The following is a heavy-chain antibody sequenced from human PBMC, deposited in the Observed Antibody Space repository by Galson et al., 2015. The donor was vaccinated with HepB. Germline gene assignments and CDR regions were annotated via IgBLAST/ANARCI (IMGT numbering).Heavy chain of an antibody. CDR3: AKRRGRMFQFSNHYSYYAMDV. J-gene: IGHJ6*02. Sequence: SLRLSCAASGFTFRIYGMSWVRQAPGKGLEWVSGIDGSGDRTEYADSVQGRFTVSRGNSKNTLFLQMNNVRAEDTAVYYCAKRRGRMFQFSNHYSYYAMDVWGQGTTVTVSS. D-gene: IGHD3-10*02. CDR2: IDGSGDRT. V-gene: IGHV3-23*01. CDR1: GFTFRIYG.